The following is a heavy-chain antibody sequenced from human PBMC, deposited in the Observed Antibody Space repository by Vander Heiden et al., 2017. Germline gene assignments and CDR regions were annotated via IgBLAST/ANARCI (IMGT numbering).Heavy chain of an antibody. J-gene: IGHJ5*02. D-gene: IGHD3-22*01. V-gene: IGHV1-69*01. CDR1: GATFSTYA. CDR2: IIPIFGTA. Sequence: QVQLLQSGAEVKKPGPPVTVSCKASGATFSTYALRWVRHAPGPGLERMGGIIPIFGTANYAQKFQGRVTITADESTSTAYMELSSLRSEDTAVYYCAREPNYYYDSSGYYENWFDPWGQGTLVTVSS. CDR3: AREPNYYYDSSGYYENWFDP.